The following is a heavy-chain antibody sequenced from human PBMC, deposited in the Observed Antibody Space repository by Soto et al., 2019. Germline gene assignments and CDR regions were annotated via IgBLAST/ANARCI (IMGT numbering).Heavy chain of an antibody. CDR3: AREEVGAKTDCGMDV. D-gene: IGHD1-26*01. CDR1: GGSVSSGSYY. V-gene: IGHV4-61*01. Sequence: QVQLQESGPGLVKPSETLSLTCTVSGGSVSSGSYYWSWIRQPPGKGLEWIGYIYYSGSTNYNPSPKARDTRSVATSKNQFSLTLSSVTAADTAVYYCAREEVGAKTDCGMDVWGQGTTVTVSS. CDR2: IYYSGST. J-gene: IGHJ6*02.